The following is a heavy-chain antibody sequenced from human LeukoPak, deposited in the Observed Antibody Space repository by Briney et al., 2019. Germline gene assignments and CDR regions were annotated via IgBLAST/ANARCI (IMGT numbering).Heavy chain of an antibody. J-gene: IGHJ4*02. CDR2: INPKSGRT. Sequence: ASVTLRLTASGYSFTISDINWVRQATGQGPEWMGWINPKSGRTGYAKKFQARVSMTMNTSISTTYMEVNSLTFEDTAVYYCARGRSGLAAAGTYDCWGQGSLLTVSS. CDR3: ARGRSGLAAAGTYDC. V-gene: IGHV1-8*01. CDR1: GYSFTISD. D-gene: IGHD6-13*01.